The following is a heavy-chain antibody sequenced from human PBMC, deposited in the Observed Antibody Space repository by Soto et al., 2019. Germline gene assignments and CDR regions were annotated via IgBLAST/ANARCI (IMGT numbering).Heavy chain of an antibody. CDR1: GFTFSSYA. Sequence: GGSLRLSCAASGFTFSSYAMSWVRQAPGKGLERVSAISGSCGSTYYADSVKGRFTISRDDAKNTLYLQMNSLRAEDTAVYYCASLDTARIQIAGYWGQGIQVTVSS. D-gene: IGHD5-18*01. CDR2: ISGSCGST. CDR3: ASLDTARIQIAGY. J-gene: IGHJ4*02. V-gene: IGHV3-23*01.